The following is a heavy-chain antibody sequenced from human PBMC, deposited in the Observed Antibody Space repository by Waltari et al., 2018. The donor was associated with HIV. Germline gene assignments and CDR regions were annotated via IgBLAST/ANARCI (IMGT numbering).Heavy chain of an antibody. J-gene: IGHJ3*02. CDR1: GGFIRPNSW. V-gene: IGHV4-4*02. CDR3: VSRRDGYNYAAFDI. D-gene: IGHD5-12*01. Sequence: QVQLQESGPGLVKPSGTLSLTCAVSGGFIRPNSWWSWVRQSPGKGLEWIGEIFHTGNIDYNPSLKSRVTVSLDNSKNQFALKLTSVTAADTAVYYCVSRRDGYNYAAFDIWGQGTMATVSS. CDR2: IFHTGNI.